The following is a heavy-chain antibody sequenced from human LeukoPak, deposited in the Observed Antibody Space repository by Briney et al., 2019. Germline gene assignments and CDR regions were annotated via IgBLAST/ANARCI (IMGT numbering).Heavy chain of an antibody. Sequence: PSETLPLTCAVSGGSLSGYYWSWIRQPPGKGLEWIGEINHGGSTNYNPSLKSRVTISVDTSKNQFSLKLTSVTAADTAVYYCARVPALNKSYYFDYWGQGTLVTVSS. D-gene: IGHD2/OR15-2a*01. CDR1: GGSLSGYY. CDR3: ARVPALNKSYYFDY. J-gene: IGHJ4*02. CDR2: INHGGST. V-gene: IGHV4-34*01.